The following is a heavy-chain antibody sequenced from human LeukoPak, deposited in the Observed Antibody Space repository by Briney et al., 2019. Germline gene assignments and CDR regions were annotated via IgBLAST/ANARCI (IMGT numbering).Heavy chain of an antibody. CDR2: INPNSGGT. V-gene: IGHV1-2*02. CDR1: GYTFTGYY. D-gene: IGHD1-14*01. J-gene: IGHJ6*02. Sequence: GASVKVSCKASGYTFTGYYMHWVRQAPGQGLEWMGWINPNSGGTNYAQKFQGRVTMTRDTSISTAYMELSRLRSDDTAVYYCARDPRKYNFRGYHYYGMDVWGQGTTVTVSS. CDR3: ARDPRKYNFRGYHYYGMDV.